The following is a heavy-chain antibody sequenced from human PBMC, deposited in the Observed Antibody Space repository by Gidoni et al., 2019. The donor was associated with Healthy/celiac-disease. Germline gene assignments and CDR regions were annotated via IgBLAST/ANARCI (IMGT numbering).Heavy chain of an antibody. J-gene: IGHJ4*02. V-gene: IGHV1-46*01. D-gene: IGHD1-26*01. CDR1: GYTFTSYY. Sequence: QVQLVQSGAEVKKPGASVKVSCRASGYTFTSYYIHWVRQAPGQGLEWMGIINPSGGSTSYAQKFQGRVTMTRDTSTSTVYMELSSLRSEDTAVYYCARDAQRGVYYFDYWGQGTLVTVSS. CDR3: ARDAQRGVYYFDY. CDR2: INPSGGST.